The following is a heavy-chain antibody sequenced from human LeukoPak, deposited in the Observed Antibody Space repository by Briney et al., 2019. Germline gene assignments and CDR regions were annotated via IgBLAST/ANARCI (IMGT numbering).Heavy chain of an antibody. J-gene: IGHJ3*01. Sequence: SETLSHTCTVSGGSISSTSHYWDWIRQPPGKGLEWIGSIYYSGSTYYSPSLKSRVTISVDTSNNQFSLTLSSVTAADTAVYYCARHPAGVDAFDVWGQGTMVTVSS. CDR2: IYYSGST. V-gene: IGHV4-39*01. D-gene: IGHD2-15*01. CDR1: GGSISSTSHY. CDR3: ARHPAGVDAFDV.